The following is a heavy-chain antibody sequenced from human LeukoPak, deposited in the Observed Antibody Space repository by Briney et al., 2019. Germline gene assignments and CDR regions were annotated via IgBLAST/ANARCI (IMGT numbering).Heavy chain of an antibody. V-gene: IGHV4-4*07. D-gene: IGHD3-22*01. Sequence: SETLSLTCTVSGGSISSYYWSWIRQPAGKGLEWIGRIYTSGSTNYNPSLKSRVTMSVDTSKNQFSLKLSSVTAADTAVYYCARGAMGYYDSSGYYPDAFDIWGQGTMVTVSS. CDR3: ARGAMGYYDSSGYYPDAFDI. J-gene: IGHJ3*02. CDR2: IYTSGST. CDR1: GGSISSYY.